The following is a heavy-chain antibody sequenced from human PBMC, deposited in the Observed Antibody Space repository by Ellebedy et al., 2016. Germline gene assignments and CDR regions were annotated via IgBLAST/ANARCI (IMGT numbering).Heavy chain of an antibody. V-gene: IGHV3-74*01. Sequence: GESLKISXAASGFTFSSYWMHWVRQAPAKGLVCVLRINSDGSSTNYADSVKGRFTISRDNAKNTLYLQMNSLRAEDTAVYYCASTLGDCSGGSCYPHYYYGMGVWGQGTTVAVSS. D-gene: IGHD2-15*01. CDR3: ASTLGDCSGGSCYPHYYYGMGV. J-gene: IGHJ6*02. CDR2: INSDGSST. CDR1: GFTFSSYW.